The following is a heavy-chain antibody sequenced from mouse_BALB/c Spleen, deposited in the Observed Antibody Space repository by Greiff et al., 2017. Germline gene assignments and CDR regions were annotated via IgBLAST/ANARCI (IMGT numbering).Heavy chain of an antibody. Sequence: EVQRVESGGGLVQPGGSLRLSCATSGFTFTDYYMSWVRQPPGKALEWLGFIRNKANGYTTEYSASVKGRFTISRDNSQSILYLQMNTLRAEDSATYYCARDMGYGYYFDYWGQGTTLTVSS. J-gene: IGHJ2*01. V-gene: IGHV7-3*02. CDR3: ARDMGYGYYFDY. CDR1: GFTFTDYY. D-gene: IGHD1-1*02. CDR2: IRNKANGYTT.